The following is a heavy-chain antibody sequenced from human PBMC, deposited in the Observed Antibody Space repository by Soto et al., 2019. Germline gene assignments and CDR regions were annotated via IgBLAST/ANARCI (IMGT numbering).Heavy chain of an antibody. V-gene: IGHV3-33*01. CDR1: GFTFDTYV. Sequence: GGSLRLSCAASGFTFDTYVMHWVRQAPGRGLEWVALIWYDGSNKYYGDSVKGRFTISRDNSKNTLYLQMNSLRAEDTAVYYCARGARDFDYWGQGTLVTVSS. J-gene: IGHJ4*02. CDR2: IWYDGSNK. CDR3: ARGARDFDY. D-gene: IGHD3-16*01.